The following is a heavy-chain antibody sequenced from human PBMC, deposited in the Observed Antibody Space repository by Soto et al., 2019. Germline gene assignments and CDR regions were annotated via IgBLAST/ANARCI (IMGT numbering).Heavy chain of an antibody. J-gene: IGHJ4*02. CDR1: GGSFSGSY. CDR2: INHSGST. V-gene: IGHV4-34*01. D-gene: IGHD2-8*02. Sequence: SETLSLTCAVHGGSFSGSYWTSVRQPPGTGLEWIGEINHSGSTNYNPSLKSRVTISVDTSKNQFSLKLTSVTAADTAVYYCARDKITGLFDYWGQGTLVTVS. CDR3: ARDKITGLFDY.